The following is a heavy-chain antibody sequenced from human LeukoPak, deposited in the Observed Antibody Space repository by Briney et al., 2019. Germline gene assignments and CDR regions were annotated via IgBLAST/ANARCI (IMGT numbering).Heavy chain of an antibody. CDR3: AKTTYCTGGSCYSGLLEY. J-gene: IGHJ4*02. V-gene: IGHV3-53*01. Sequence: PGWSLRLSCAASGFSVSSNAVSWMRQAPGQGLEWVSVMYIDGDTDYVDAVKGRFTISRDNSKNTLFLQMNSLRAEDTAMYYCAKTTYCTGGSCYSGLLEYWGQGTLVTVSS. CDR2: MYIDGDT. D-gene: IGHD2-15*01. CDR1: GFSVSSNA.